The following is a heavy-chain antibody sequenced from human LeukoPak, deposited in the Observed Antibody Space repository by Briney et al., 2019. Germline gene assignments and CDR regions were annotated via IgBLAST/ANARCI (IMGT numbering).Heavy chain of an antibody. V-gene: IGHV3-21*01. Sequence: GGSLRLSCAASGFTFSSYSMNWVRQAPGKGLEWVSSISSSSSYIYYADSVKGRFTISRDNAKNSLYLQMNSLRDEDTAVYYCARGGGSGRWGSAFDMWGQGTMVTVSS. CDR1: GFTFSSYS. CDR2: ISSSSSYI. CDR3: ARGGGSGRWGSAFDM. J-gene: IGHJ3*02. D-gene: IGHD6-19*01.